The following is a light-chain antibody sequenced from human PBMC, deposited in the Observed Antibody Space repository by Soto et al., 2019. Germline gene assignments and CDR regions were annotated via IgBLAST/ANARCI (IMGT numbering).Light chain of an antibody. CDR3: QSYDNSLTGSWV. CDR2: GNS. CDR1: SSNIGAGYD. Sequence: QSVLTQPPSVSGAPGQRVIISCTGSSSNIGAGYDVHWYQQLPGTAPKLLIHGNSNRPSGVPDRFSGSKSGTSASLAITGLQAEDEADYYCQSYDNSLTGSWVFGGGTKLTVL. V-gene: IGLV1-40*01. J-gene: IGLJ3*02.